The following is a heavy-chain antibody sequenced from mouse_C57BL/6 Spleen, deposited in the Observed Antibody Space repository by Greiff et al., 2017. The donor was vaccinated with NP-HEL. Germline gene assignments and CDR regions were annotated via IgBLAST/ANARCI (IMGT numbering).Heavy chain of an antibody. CDR1: GFSLTSYG. D-gene: IGHD2-4*01. V-gene: IGHV2-2*01. CDR3: ARRGVYDYDNYAMDY. Sequence: VQLVESGPGLVQPSQSLSITCTVSGFSLTSYGVHWVRQSPGKGLEWLGVIWSGGSTDYNAAFISRLSISKDNSKSQVFFKMNSLQADDTAIYYCARRGVYDYDNYAMDYWGQGTSVTVSS. CDR2: IWSGGST. J-gene: IGHJ4*01.